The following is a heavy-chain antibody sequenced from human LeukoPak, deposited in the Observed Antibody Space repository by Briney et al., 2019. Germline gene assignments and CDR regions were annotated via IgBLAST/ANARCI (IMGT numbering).Heavy chain of an antibody. CDR1: GFTFSDYY. V-gene: IGHV3-11*06. D-gene: IGHD3-9*01. CDR2: ISSSSSYI. J-gene: IGHJ6*02. Sequence: GGSLRLSCAASGFTFSDYYMSWIRQAPGKGLEWVSSISSSSSYIYYADSVKGRFTISRDNAKNSLYLQMNSLRAEDTAVYYCARDSYYDILTGHYGMDVWGQGTTVTVSS. CDR3: ARDSYYDILTGHYGMDV.